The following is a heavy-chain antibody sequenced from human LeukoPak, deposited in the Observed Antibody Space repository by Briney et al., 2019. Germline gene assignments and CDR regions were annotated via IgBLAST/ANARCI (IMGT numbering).Heavy chain of an antibody. J-gene: IGHJ4*02. CDR1: GYTFSSYD. Sequence: ASVKISCKASGYTFSSYDIHWVRQAPGQRLEWMGWINAGNGDTKYSQKFQGKVTITRDTSASTDYMELRSLRSDDTAVYYCARAVRYDFWSGYYSDYWGQGTLVTVSS. V-gene: IGHV1-3*01. D-gene: IGHD3-3*01. CDR2: INAGNGDT. CDR3: ARAVRYDFWSGYYSDY.